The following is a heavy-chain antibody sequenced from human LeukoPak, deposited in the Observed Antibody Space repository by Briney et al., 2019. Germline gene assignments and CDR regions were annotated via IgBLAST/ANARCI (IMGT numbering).Heavy chain of an antibody. CDR3: AREGIAAAGTVY. Sequence: ASVKVSCKASGGTFSSYAISWVRQAPGQGLEWMGGIIPIFGTANYAQKFQGRVTITADESTSTAYMELSSLRSEDTAVYYCAREGIAAAGTVYWGQGTLVTVSS. V-gene: IGHV1-69*13. J-gene: IGHJ4*02. D-gene: IGHD6-13*01. CDR2: IIPIFGTA. CDR1: GGTFSSYA.